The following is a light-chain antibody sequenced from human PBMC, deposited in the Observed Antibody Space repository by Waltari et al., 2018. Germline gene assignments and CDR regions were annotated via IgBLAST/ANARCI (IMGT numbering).Light chain of an antibody. CDR2: EIS. Sequence: DIVMTQTPVSLSVTPGQSASISCKSSQGLLYTDGKTYFYWYLQKAGQPPQLLIYEISKRFSGVPDRFSGSGSGTDFTLKISRVEAEDVGVYYCMQTKQFPWTLGQGTKVEVK. V-gene: IGKV2D-29*01. J-gene: IGKJ1*01. CDR3: MQTKQFPWT. CDR1: QGLLYTDGKTY.